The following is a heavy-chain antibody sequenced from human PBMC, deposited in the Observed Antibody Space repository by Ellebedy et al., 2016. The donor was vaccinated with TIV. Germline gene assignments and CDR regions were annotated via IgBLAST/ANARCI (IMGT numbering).Heavy chain of an antibody. V-gene: IGHV3-23*01. CDR3: ARGPYYYDSSGFYSQY. J-gene: IGHJ4*02. D-gene: IGHD3-22*01. CDR1: GFTFSSYA. CDR2: ISGSGGST. Sequence: GESLKISCAASGFTFSSYAMSWVRQAPGKGLEWVSAISGSGGSTYYADSVKGRFTISRDNSKNTLYLQMNSLRAEDAAVYFCARGPYYYDSSGFYSQYWGQGTLVTVSS.